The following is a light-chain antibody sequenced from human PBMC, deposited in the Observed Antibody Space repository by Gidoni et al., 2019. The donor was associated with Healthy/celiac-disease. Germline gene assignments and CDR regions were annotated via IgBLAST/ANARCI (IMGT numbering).Light chain of an antibody. J-gene: IGKJ2*01. CDR3: QQYYSTPYI. Sequence: DIVMTQSPDSLAVSLGERATIHCKSSQSVLYSSNNKNYLAWYQQKPGQPPKLLIYWASTRESGVPDRFSGSGSGTDFTLTISSLQAEDVAVYYCQQYYSTPYIFXXXTKLEIK. CDR2: WAS. V-gene: IGKV4-1*01. CDR1: QSVLYSSNNKNY.